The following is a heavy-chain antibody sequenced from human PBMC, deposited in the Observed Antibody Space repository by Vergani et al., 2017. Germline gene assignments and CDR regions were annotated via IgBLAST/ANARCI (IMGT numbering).Heavy chain of an antibody. Sequence: EVQLVESGGGLVQPGGSLRLSCAASGFTFSSYAMHWVRQAPGKGLEYVSAISSNGGSTYYANSVKGRFTISRDNSKNTLYLQMSSLRAEDTAVYYCASGQGIAASWDYWGQGTLVTVSS. D-gene: IGHD6-13*01. CDR3: ASGQGIAASWDY. CDR1: GFTFSSYA. V-gene: IGHV3-64*01. J-gene: IGHJ4*02. CDR2: ISSNGGST.